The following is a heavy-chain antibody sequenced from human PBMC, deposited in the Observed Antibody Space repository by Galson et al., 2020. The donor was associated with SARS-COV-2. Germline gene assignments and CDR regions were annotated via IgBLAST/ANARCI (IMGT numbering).Heavy chain of an antibody. D-gene: IGHD2-15*01. CDR2: IYYSGST. J-gene: IGHJ5*02. Sequence: SETLSLTCTVSGRSISSYYWSWIRQPPGQGLEWIGYIYYSGSTNHNPSLKSQVTISVDTSKNQFSLKLSSVTAADTAVYYCAREVITVVTGNNWFDPWGQGTLVTVSS. CDR1: GRSISSYY. CDR3: AREVITVVTGNNWFDP. V-gene: IGHV4-59*01.